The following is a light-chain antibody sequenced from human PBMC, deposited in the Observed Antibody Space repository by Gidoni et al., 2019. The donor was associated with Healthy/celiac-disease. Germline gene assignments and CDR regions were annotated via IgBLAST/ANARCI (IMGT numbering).Light chain of an antibody. Sequence: SYELPPPLPVSIALGQTARITRVGKNIGSKNVPWYQQKPGQAAVLVIYRDRNRPSGIPERCAGTNAGNTATMTISRDEAGDEADYCCQGGDRSSWVFGGGTKLTVL. CDR3: QGGDRSSWV. CDR2: RDR. J-gene: IGLJ3*02. CDR1: NIGSKN. V-gene: IGLV3-9*01.